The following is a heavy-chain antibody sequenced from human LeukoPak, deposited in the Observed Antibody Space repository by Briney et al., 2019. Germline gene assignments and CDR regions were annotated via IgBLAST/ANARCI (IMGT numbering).Heavy chain of an antibody. V-gene: IGHV1-69*01. J-gene: IGHJ4*02. CDR1: GGTFSSYA. CDR2: IIPIFGTA. CDR3: ARWSTDDFWSGYSYFDY. Sequence: ASVKVSCKASGGTFSSYAISWVRQAPGQGLEWMAGIIPIFGTANYAQKFQGRVTITADESTSTAYMELSSLRSEDTAVYYCARWSTDDFWSGYSYFDYWGQGTLVTVSS. D-gene: IGHD3-3*01.